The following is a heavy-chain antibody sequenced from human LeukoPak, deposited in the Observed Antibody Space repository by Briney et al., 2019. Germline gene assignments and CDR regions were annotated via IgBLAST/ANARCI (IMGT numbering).Heavy chain of an antibody. J-gene: IGHJ2*01. CDR2: INHSGST. Sequence: SETLSLTCAVYGGSFSGYYWSWIRQPPGKGLEWIGEINHSGSTNYNPSLKSRVTISVDTSKNQFSLKLTSVTAADTAVYYCATTYYGGNSYWYFDLWGRGTLVTVSS. CDR3: ATTYYGGNSYWYFDL. D-gene: IGHD4-23*01. V-gene: IGHV4-34*01. CDR1: GGSFSGYY.